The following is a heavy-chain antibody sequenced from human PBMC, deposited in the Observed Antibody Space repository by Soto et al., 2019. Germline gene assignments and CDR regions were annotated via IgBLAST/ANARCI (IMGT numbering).Heavy chain of an antibody. Sequence: GGSLILSCAASGFTFSSYAMHWVRQAPGKGLEWVAVISYDGSNKYYADSVKGRFTISRDNSKNTLYLQMNSLRAEDTAVYYCARPIARGYSYGRPFDYWGQGTQVTVSS. D-gene: IGHD5-18*01. CDR1: GFTFSSYA. CDR3: ARPIARGYSYGRPFDY. V-gene: IGHV3-30-3*01. CDR2: ISYDGSNK. J-gene: IGHJ4*02.